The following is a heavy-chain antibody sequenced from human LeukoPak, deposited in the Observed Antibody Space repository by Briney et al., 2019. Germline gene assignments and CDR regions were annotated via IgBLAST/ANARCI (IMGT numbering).Heavy chain of an antibody. Sequence: GPSVTVSFKASGYSFSSYAIGWVRQAPGQGLEWMGWINPNNGGTNYAQKFQGRVTMTRDTSISTAYMELSRLRSDGTAVYYCSRETGDCSSTSCYFYMDVWGKGTTGTVSS. CDR2: INPNNGGT. CDR1: GYSFSSYA. D-gene: IGHD2-2*01. V-gene: IGHV1-2*02. J-gene: IGHJ6*03. CDR3: SRETGDCSSTSCYFYMDV.